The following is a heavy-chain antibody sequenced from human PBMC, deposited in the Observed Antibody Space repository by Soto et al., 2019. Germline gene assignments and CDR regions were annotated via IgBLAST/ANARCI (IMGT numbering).Heavy chain of an antibody. V-gene: IGHV3-11*01. CDR3: AREGGCSSTSCPSGQYYMDV. CDR2: ISSSGSTI. CDR1: GFTFSDYY. D-gene: IGHD2-2*01. J-gene: IGHJ6*03. Sequence: QVQLVESGGGLVKPGGSLRLSCAASGFTFSDYYMSWIRQAPGKGLEWVSYISSSGSTIYYADSVKGRFTISRDNAKNPLYGQMNGLRAEDTAVYYCAREGGCSSTSCPSGQYYMDVWGKGTTVTVSS.